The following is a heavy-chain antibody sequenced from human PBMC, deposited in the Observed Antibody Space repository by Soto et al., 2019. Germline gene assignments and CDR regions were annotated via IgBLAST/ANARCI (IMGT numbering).Heavy chain of an antibody. V-gene: IGHV3-30*18. Sequence: QVQLVESGGGVVQPGRSLRPSCAASGFTFSSYGMHWVRQAPGKGLEWVAVISYDGSNKYYADSVKGRFTISRDNSKNTLYLQMNSLRAEDTAVYYCAKAIGAAGTFSYYDSSGYLDYWGQGTLVTVSS. CDR2: ISYDGSNK. CDR1: GFTFSSYG. J-gene: IGHJ4*02. CDR3: AKAIGAAGTFSYYDSSGYLDY. D-gene: IGHD3-22*01.